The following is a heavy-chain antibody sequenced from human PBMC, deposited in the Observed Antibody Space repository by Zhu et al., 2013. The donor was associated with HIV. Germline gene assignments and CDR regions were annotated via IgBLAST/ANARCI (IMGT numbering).Heavy chain of an antibody. Sequence: QVQLVQSGAEVGKPGASVKVSCKASGYTFNSFGISWVRQAPGQGLDWMGWISTYNGNTDYAQKFQGRVTMTTDTSTSTAYMELRSLRSDDTAVYYCARRGIAAYYYYMDVWGKGTTVTVSS. V-gene: IGHV1-18*01. J-gene: IGHJ6*03. CDR3: ARRGIAAYYYYMDV. CDR2: ISTYNGNT. CDR1: GYTFNSFG. D-gene: IGHD6-13*01.